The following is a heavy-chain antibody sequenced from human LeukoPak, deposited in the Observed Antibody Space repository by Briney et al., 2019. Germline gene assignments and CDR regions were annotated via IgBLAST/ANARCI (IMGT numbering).Heavy chain of an antibody. CDR3: ARHPLLPIAPWVPNYFDY. V-gene: IGHV4-39*01. CDR1: GGSISNNNYY. CDR2: IFYSGST. D-gene: IGHD1-1*01. J-gene: IGHJ4*02. Sequence: SETLSLTCTISGGSISNNNYYWGWIRQPPGKGLEWIGSIFYSGSTYYNPSLKSRVTISVDTSKNQFSLKLTSVTAADTAVYYCARHPLLPIAPWVPNYFDYWGQGTLVTVSS.